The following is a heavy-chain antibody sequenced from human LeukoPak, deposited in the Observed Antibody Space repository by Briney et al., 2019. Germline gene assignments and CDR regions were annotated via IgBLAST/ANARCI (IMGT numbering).Heavy chain of an antibody. D-gene: IGHD6-13*01. Sequence: SETLSRTCTVSGASIRNYYWSWIRQSPGKGLEWIGYIYYSGSTNYNPSLESRVAMSVDTSKNQFSLRLSSVTAADTAIYYCARRYSSSWYVGFFDPWGQGTPVTVSS. CDR2: IYYSGST. V-gene: IGHV4-59*08. J-gene: IGHJ5*02. CDR1: GASIRNYY. CDR3: ARRYSSSWYVGFFDP.